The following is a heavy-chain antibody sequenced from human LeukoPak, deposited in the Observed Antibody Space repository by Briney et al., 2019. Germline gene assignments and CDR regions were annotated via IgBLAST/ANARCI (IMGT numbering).Heavy chain of an antibody. CDR1: GFTFSSYA. J-gene: IGHJ3*02. CDR2: ISYDGSIK. V-gene: IGHV3-30*01. Sequence: GRSLRLSCAASGFTFSSYAMHWVRQAPGKGLEWVAVISYDGSIKYYADSVKGRFTISRDNSKNTLYLQMNSLRAEDTAVYYCARVGVYGAFDIWGQGTMVTVSS. CDR3: ARVGVYGAFDI. D-gene: IGHD2/OR15-2a*01.